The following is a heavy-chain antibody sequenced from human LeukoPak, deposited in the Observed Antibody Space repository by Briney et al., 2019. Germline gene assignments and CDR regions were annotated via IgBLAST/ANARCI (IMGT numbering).Heavy chain of an antibody. CDR2: INPDGDVT. J-gene: IGHJ6*03. V-gene: IGHV1-2*02. CDR1: GYSFTGYY. CDR3: ARGPNHYYYMDF. D-gene: IGHD2-8*01. Sequence: ASVKVSCKASGYSFTGYYIHWVRQAPGQGLEWMGWINPDGDVTKSAQKFQGRVTMTTNKSINTVFMELSGLTSDDTALYYCARGPNHYYYMDFWGKGTTVSVSS.